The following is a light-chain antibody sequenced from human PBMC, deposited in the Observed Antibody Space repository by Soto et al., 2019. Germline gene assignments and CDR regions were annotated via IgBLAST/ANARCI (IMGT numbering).Light chain of an antibody. J-gene: IGKJ4*01. CDR2: SAS. Sequence: DIQMTQSPSTLSASVGDRVTITCRASQNIRSWLAWYQQKPGKAPELLIYSASGLESGVPSRFSGSGSGTEFTLTISSLQPDDVANYYCQEYNGNSGLTFGGGTKVEIK. CDR1: QNIRSW. V-gene: IGKV1-5*03. CDR3: QEYNGNSGLT.